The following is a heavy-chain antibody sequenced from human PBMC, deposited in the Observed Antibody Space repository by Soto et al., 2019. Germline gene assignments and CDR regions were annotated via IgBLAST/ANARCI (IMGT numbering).Heavy chain of an antibody. J-gene: IGHJ4*02. Sequence: ASVKVSCKVSGYTLTELSMHWVRQAPGKGLEWMGGFDPEDGETIYAQKFQGRVTMTEDTSTDTAYMELSSLRSEDTAVYYCARGDYDSSAYSYFDNWGQGTLVTVSS. CDR3: ARGDYDSSAYSYFDN. CDR2: FDPEDGET. CDR1: GYTLTELS. V-gene: IGHV1-24*01. D-gene: IGHD3-22*01.